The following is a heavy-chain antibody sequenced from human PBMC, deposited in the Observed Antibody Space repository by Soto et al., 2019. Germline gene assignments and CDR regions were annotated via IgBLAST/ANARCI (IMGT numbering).Heavy chain of an antibody. V-gene: IGHV1-8*01. J-gene: IGHJ6*03. CDR3: ARASTDYDFWSGPGEYYYYYMDV. Sequence: GASVKVSCKASGYTFTSYDINWVRQATEQGLEWMGWMNPNSGNTGYAQKFQGRVTMTRNTSISTAYMELSSLRSEDTAVYYCARASTDYDFWSGPGEYYYYYMDVWGKGTTVTVSS. CDR2: MNPNSGNT. CDR1: GYTFTSYD. D-gene: IGHD3-3*01.